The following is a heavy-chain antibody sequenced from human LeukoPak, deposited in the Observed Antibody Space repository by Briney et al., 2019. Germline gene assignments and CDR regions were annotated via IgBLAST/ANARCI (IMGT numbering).Heavy chain of an antibody. V-gene: IGHV4-34*01. CDR3: ARDSIVPAAIGWFGP. D-gene: IGHD2-2*01. CDR2: IYHSGST. Sequence: PSETLSLTCDISGGSFSDYHWTWIRQPPGKGLEWIGSIYHSGSTYYNPSLKSRVTISVDTSKNQFSLKLSSVTAADTAVYYCARDSIVPAAIGWFGPWGQGTLVTVSS. J-gene: IGHJ5*02. CDR1: GGSFSDYH.